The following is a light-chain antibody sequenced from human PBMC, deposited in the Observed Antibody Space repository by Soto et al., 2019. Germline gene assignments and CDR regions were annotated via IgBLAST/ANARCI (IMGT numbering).Light chain of an antibody. CDR2: AAS. J-gene: IGKJ2*01. CDR3: QQLNSYPYT. V-gene: IGKV1-9*01. Sequence: DIQLTQSPSFLSASVGDRVTITCRASQGISSYLAWYQQKPGKAPKLLLYAASTLQSGVPSRFSGSGSGTEFTLTISILQPEDCATYYCQQLNSYPYTFGQGTKLEI. CDR1: QGISSY.